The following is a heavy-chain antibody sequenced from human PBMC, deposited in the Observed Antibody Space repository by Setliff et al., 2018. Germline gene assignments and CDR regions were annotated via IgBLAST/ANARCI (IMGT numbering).Heavy chain of an antibody. Sequence: AGGSLRLSCAASGFTFSRYWMSWVRQAPGKGLEWVANIKQDGSEKYYVDSVKGRFTISRDNAKNSLYLQMNSLRAEDTAVYYCARDHSLAVRGYFDYWGQGTLVTVSS. D-gene: IGHD3-10*01. CDR2: IKQDGSEK. CDR3: ARDHSLAVRGYFDY. J-gene: IGHJ4*02. V-gene: IGHV3-7*01. CDR1: GFTFSRYW.